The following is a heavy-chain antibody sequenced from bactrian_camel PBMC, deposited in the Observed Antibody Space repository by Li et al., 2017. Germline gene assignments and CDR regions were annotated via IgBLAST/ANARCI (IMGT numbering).Heavy chain of an antibody. J-gene: IGHJ4*01. CDR3: AMYRYGAAWSLETVNY. D-gene: IGHD8*01. CDR2: IYTRDGTT. Sequence: HVQLVESGGGSVAVGGSLRLSCVASGNSASSWYFGWYRQAPGKGREGVAGIYTRDGTTYYADSVKDRFTISRDNAKNTVYLQMDSLKPGDTAMYYCAMYRYGAAWSLETVNYWGQGTQVTVS. CDR1: GNSASSWY. V-gene: IGHV3S54*01.